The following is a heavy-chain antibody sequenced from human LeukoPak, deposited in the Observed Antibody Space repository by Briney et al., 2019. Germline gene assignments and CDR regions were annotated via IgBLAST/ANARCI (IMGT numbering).Heavy chain of an antibody. D-gene: IGHD3-10*01. V-gene: IGHV3-7*02. CDR2: IKEEGSVK. J-gene: IGHJ4*02. CDR1: GFTFSRNW. CDR3: AASITMFDY. Sequence: GGSLRLSCAASGFTFSRNWMSWVRQAPGKGLEWVANIKEEGSVKYYVESVKGRFTISRDNAKNSLYLQMNSLRAEDTAVYYCAASITMFDYWGEGGLVGVCS.